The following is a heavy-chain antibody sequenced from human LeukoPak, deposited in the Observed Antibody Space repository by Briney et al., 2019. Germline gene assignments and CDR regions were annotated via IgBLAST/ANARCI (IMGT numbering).Heavy chain of an antibody. Sequence: GGSLRLSCAASGFTFSDHYMDWVRQAPGKGLEWVGRTRNKANSYTTEYAASVKGRFTISRDDSKNSLYLQMNSLKTEDTAVYYSARGPPDYDFWSGLDYWGQGTLVTVSS. J-gene: IGHJ4*02. V-gene: IGHV3-72*01. CDR1: GFTFSDHY. CDR2: TRNKANSYTT. D-gene: IGHD3-3*01. CDR3: ARGPPDYDFWSGLDY.